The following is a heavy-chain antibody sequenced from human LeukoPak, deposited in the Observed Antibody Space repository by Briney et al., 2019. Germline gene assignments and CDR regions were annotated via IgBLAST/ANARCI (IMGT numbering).Heavy chain of an antibody. J-gene: IGHJ4*02. V-gene: IGHV4-34*01. Sequence: SETLSLTCAVYGGSFSGYYWSWIRQPPGKGLEWIGEINHSGSTNYNPSLKRRVTISVDTSKNQFSLKLSSVTAADTAVYYCARVSCSSTSCYTRARIFDYWGQGTLVTVSP. CDR3: ARVSCSSTSCYTRARIFDY. CDR2: INHSGST. D-gene: IGHD2-2*02. CDR1: GGSFSGYY.